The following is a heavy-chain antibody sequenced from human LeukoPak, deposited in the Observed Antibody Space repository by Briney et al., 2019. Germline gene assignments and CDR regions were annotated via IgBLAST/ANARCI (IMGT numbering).Heavy chain of an antibody. J-gene: IGHJ4*02. Sequence: PGGSLRLSCAASGLTFSNYWMSWVRQAPGKGLEWVANIKQDGSEEYYVDSVKGRFTISRDNSKNTLSLQMNSLRTEDTAVYYCARDRDWAFDYWGQGILVTVSS. CDR2: IKQDGSEE. D-gene: IGHD2-21*01. CDR1: GLTFSNYW. CDR3: ARDRDWAFDY. V-gene: IGHV3-7*01.